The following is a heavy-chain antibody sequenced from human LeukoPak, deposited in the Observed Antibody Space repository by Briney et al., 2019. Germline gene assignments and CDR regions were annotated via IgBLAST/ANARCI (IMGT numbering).Heavy chain of an antibody. CDR3: ARSSDTEQWLTLDY. Sequence: SETLSLTCAVYGGSFSGYYWSWIRQPPGKGLEWIGEINHSGSTNYNPSLKSRVTISVDTSKNQFSLKLSSVTAADTAVYYCARSSDTEQWLTLDYWGQGTLVTVSS. CDR1: GGSFSGYY. V-gene: IGHV4-34*01. CDR2: INHSGST. D-gene: IGHD6-19*01. J-gene: IGHJ4*02.